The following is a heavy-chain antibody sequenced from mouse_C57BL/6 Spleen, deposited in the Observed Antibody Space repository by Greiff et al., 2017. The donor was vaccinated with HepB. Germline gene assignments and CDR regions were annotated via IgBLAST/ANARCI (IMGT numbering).Heavy chain of an antibody. Sequence: QVQLKQPGAELVKPGASVKLSCKASGYTFTSYWMHWVKQRPGRGLEWIGRIDPNSGGTKYNEKFKSKATLTVDKPSSTAYMQLSSLTSEDSAVYYCARSFITTVVATGWDEEYAMDYWGQGTSVTVSS. J-gene: IGHJ4*01. CDR2: IDPNSGGT. V-gene: IGHV1-72*01. D-gene: IGHD1-1*01. CDR3: ARSFITTVVATGWDEEYAMDY. CDR1: GYTFTSYW.